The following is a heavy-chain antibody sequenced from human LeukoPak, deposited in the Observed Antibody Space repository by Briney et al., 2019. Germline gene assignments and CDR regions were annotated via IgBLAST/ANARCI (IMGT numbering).Heavy chain of an antibody. D-gene: IGHD3-3*01. Sequence: GGSLSLSCAASEFTFSSYTMHWVRQAPGKGLEWVAVISYDGSDKYYADSVKGRFTISRDNSKNTLYLQMNTLRAEDATMYYCARAPSGYYPYFDYWGQGTLVAVSS. J-gene: IGHJ4*02. CDR2: ISYDGSDK. V-gene: IGHV3-30*04. CDR3: ARAPSGYYPYFDY. CDR1: EFTFSSYT.